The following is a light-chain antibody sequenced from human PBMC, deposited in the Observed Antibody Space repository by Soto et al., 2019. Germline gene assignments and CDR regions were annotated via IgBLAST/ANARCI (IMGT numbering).Light chain of an antibody. V-gene: IGKV3-11*01. CDR2: DAS. CDR3: QERSNCPLT. J-gene: IGKJ4*01. Sequence: EIVLTQSPATLSLSPGEGATLSCRASQSVSSYLVWYQQKPGQAPRLLISDASNRPPGFPDRFSGSASGTDLTHTISSLEPEDFAVYYCQERSNCPLTFGGGTKVEIK. CDR1: QSVSSY.